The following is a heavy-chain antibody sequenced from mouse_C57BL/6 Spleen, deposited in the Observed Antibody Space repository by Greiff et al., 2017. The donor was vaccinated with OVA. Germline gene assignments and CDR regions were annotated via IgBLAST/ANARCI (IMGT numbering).Heavy chain of an antibody. CDR2: INPNNGGT. CDR3: ARMDYYGSSYVYFDY. D-gene: IGHD1-1*01. Sequence: VQLQQSGPELVKPGASVKIPCKASGYTFTDYNMDWVKQSHGKSLEWIGDINPNNGGTIYNQKFKGKATLTVDKSSSTAYMELRSLTSEDTAVYYCARMDYYGSSYVYFDYWGQGTTLTVSS. CDR1: GYTFTDYN. J-gene: IGHJ2*01. V-gene: IGHV1-18*01.